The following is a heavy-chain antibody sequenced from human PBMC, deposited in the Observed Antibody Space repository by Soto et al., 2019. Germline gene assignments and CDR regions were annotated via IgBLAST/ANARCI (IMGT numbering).Heavy chain of an antibody. D-gene: IGHD1-26*01. J-gene: IGHJ5*02. CDR3: VRDGTKNLRDRFEP. Sequence: PSETLSLTCNVSGASLSRYYWSWIRQPPGKGLERIGRIYATGDTDYNPSLKSRISMSVDMSKKQFSLTLRSVTAADTAIYYCVRDGTKNLRDRFEPWGRGILVTVS. CDR2: IYATGDT. CDR1: GASLSRYY. V-gene: IGHV4-4*07.